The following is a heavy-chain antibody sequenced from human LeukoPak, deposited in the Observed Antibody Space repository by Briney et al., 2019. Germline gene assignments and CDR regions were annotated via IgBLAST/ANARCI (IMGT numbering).Heavy chain of an antibody. CDR1: GGSISSSNW. Sequence: KASGTLSLTCAVSGGSISSSNWWSWVRQPPGKGLEWIGRIYTSGSTNCNPSLKSRVTMSVDTSKNQFSLKLSSVTAADTAVYYCARSAGSALYYYYYYMDVWGKGTTVTISS. J-gene: IGHJ6*03. D-gene: IGHD3-10*01. V-gene: IGHV4-4*02. CDR3: ARSAGSALYYYYYYMDV. CDR2: IYTSGST.